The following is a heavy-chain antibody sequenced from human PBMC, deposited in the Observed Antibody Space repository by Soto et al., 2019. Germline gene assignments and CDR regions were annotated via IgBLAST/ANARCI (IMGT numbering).Heavy chain of an antibody. Sequence: SETLSLTCTVSGGSISSYYWSWIRQPPGKGLEWIGYIYYSGSTNYNPSLKSRVTISVDTSKNQFSLKLSSVTAADTAVYYCARHAEVLLWFGELPDYLDYWGQGTLVTVSS. CDR1: GGSISSYY. D-gene: IGHD3-10*01. J-gene: IGHJ4*02. CDR3: ARHAEVLLWFGELPDYLDY. CDR2: IYYSGST. V-gene: IGHV4-59*08.